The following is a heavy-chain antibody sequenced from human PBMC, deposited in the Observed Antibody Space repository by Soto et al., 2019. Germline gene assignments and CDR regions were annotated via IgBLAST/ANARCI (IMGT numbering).Heavy chain of an antibody. CDR3: ARARAIAAAGISWFDP. CDR1: GFTFSSYA. Sequence: SCAASGFTFSSYAMSWVRQAPGKGLVWVSRINSDGSSTSYADSVKGRFTISRDNAKNTLYLQMNSLRAEDTAVYYCARARAIAAAGISWFDPWGQGTLVTVSS. V-gene: IGHV3-74*01. J-gene: IGHJ5*02. CDR2: INSDGSST. D-gene: IGHD6-13*01.